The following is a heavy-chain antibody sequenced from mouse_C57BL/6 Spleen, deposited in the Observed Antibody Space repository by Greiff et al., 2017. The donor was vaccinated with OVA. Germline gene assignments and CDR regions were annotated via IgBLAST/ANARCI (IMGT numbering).Heavy chain of an antibody. CDR2: IDPETGGT. V-gene: IGHV1-15*01. D-gene: IGHD1-1*01. J-gene: IGHJ4*01. CDR1: GYTFTDYE. CDR3: TNYYGSSPHYYAMDY. Sequence: AQLQQSGAELVRPGASVTLSCKASGYTFTDYEMHWVKQTPVHGLEWIGAIDPETGGTAYNQKFKGKAILTADKSSSTAYMELRSLTSEDSAVYYCTNYYGSSPHYYAMDYWGQGTSVTVSS.